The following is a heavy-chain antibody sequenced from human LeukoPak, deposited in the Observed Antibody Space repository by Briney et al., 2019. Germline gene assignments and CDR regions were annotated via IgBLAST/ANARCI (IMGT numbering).Heavy chain of an antibody. CDR2: ISSSSSYI. Sequence: GGSLRLSCAASGFTFSSYSMNWVRQAPGKGLEWVSSISSSSSYIYYADSVKGRFTISRDNSKNTLYLQMNSLRAEDTAVYYCAKARVGATMGFDYWGQGTLVTVSS. V-gene: IGHV3-21*04. J-gene: IGHJ4*02. CDR3: AKARVGATMGFDY. CDR1: GFTFSSYS. D-gene: IGHD1-26*01.